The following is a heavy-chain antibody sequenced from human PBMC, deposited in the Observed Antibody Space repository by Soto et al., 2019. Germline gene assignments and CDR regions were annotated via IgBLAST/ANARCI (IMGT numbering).Heavy chain of an antibody. CDR2: INAGNGNT. V-gene: IGHV1-8*02. J-gene: IGHJ4*02. CDR1: GGTFSSYA. Sequence: ASVKVSCKASGGTFSSYAISLVRQAPGQRLEWMGWINAGNGNTKYAQKFQGRVTMTRNTSISTAYMELSSLRSEGTAVYYCARTLYGDNVDYWGQGTLVTVS. D-gene: IGHD4-17*01. CDR3: ARTLYGDNVDY.